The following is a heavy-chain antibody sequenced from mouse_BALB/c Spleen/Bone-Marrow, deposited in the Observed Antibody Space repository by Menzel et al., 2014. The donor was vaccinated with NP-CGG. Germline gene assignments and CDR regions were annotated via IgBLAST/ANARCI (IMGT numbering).Heavy chain of an antibody. CDR1: GYTFTNYT. CDR2: IVPSSGYT. D-gene: IGHD4-1*01. CDR3: AREARTGAWFAY. V-gene: IGHV1-4*01. Sequence: VQLQQSGAELARPGASVKMSCKASGYTFTNYTMQWIRQRPGQGLEWIGYIVPSSGYTNYNQNFKDKATLTADKSSSTAYMQLNSLTSEDFAVYYCAREARTGAWFAYWGQGTLVTVSA. J-gene: IGHJ3*01.